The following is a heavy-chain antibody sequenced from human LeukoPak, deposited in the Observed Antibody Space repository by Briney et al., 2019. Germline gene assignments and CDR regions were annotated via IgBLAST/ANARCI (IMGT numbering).Heavy chain of an antibody. D-gene: IGHD4-17*01. V-gene: IGHV4-39*01. CDR3: ARLRGAMTPVTSDFDY. J-gene: IGHJ4*02. Sequence: SETLALTCTVSGVSINDIRDYWAWTREPQRNGLEWIPRGFYLWCAYYNPSLKSRLTISVDTSKTQFSLDLSSVTAADTAVYYCARLRGAMTPVTSDFDYWGQGILVTVSS. CDR2: GFYLWCA. CDR1: GVSINDIRDY.